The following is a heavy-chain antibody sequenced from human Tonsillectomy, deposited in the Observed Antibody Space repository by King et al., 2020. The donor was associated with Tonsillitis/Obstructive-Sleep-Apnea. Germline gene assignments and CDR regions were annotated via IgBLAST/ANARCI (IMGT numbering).Heavy chain of an antibody. CDR2: IYYSGST. CDR3: ARDGGDYYDSSGYSYPSFDY. D-gene: IGHD3-22*01. Sequence: QLQESCPGLVKPSETLSLTCTVSGGSISSYYWSWIRQPPGKGLEWIGYIYYSGSTNYNPSLKSRVTISVDTSKNQFSLKLSSVTAADTAVYYCARDGGDYYDSSGYSYPSFDYWGQGTLVTVSS. J-gene: IGHJ4*02. V-gene: IGHV4-59*01. CDR1: GGSISSYY.